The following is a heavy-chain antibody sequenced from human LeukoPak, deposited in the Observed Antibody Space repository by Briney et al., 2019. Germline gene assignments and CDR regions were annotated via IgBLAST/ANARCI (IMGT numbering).Heavy chain of an antibody. CDR2: IVPIFRTS. CDR3: ARAGVGAGSIFYYYYMDV. CDR1: GGTFSSYA. V-gene: IGHV1-69*13. Sequence: ATVKLSCNISGGTFSSYAINWVRQAPGQGHELLGGIVPIFRTSNYAQSFHGRVTITADDSTSTVYMELSSLRSDGTAVYYCARAGVGAGSIFYYYYMDVWGKGTTVTVSS. D-gene: IGHD2-8*01. J-gene: IGHJ6*03.